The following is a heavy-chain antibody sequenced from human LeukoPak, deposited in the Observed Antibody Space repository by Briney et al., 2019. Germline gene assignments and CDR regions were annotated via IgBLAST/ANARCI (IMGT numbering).Heavy chain of an antibody. CDR3: ARGRDGSQSPIDY. V-gene: IGHV1-3*01. J-gene: IGHJ4*02. CDR2: INAGSGNT. Sequence: ASVKVSCKASGYTFTSYAVHWVRQAPGQRLEWMGWINAGSGNTKYSQKFQGRVTITRDTSASTAYMELSSLRSEDTAVYYCARGRDGSQSPIDYWGQGTLVTVSS. CDR1: GYTFTSYA. D-gene: IGHD5-24*01.